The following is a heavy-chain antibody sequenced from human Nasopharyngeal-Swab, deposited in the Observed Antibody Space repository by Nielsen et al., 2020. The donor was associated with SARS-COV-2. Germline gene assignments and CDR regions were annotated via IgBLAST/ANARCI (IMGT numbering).Heavy chain of an antibody. D-gene: IGHD1-26*01. V-gene: IGHV1-69*13. Sequence: SVKVSCKASGGTFSSYAISWVRQAPGQGLEWMGGIIPIFGTANYAQKFQGRVTITADESTSTAYMELSSLRSEDTAVYYCARNSQPLVGAKAPNWFDPWGQGTLVTVSS. CDR1: GGTFSSYA. CDR3: ARNSQPLVGAKAPNWFDP. J-gene: IGHJ5*02. CDR2: IIPIFGTA.